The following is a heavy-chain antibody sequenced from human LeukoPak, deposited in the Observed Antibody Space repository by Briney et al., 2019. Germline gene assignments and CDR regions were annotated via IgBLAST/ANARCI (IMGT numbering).Heavy chain of an antibody. CDR1: GFTFSSCS. Sequence: GGSLRLSCAASGFTFSSCSMNWVRQAPGKGLEWVSSISSSSSYIYCADSVKGRFTISRDNAKNSLYLQMNSLRAEDTAVYYCARDQEYSYGYAYYYYGMDVWGQGTTVTVSS. CDR3: ARDQEYSYGYAYYYYGMDV. V-gene: IGHV3-21*01. CDR2: ISSSSSYI. D-gene: IGHD5-18*01. J-gene: IGHJ6*02.